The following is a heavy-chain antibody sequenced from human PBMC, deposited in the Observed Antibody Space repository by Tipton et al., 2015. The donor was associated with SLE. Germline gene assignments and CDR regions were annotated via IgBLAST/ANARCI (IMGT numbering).Heavy chain of an antibody. J-gene: IGHJ3*02. Sequence: TLSLTCTVSDGSISSGDYYWSWIRQPPGKGLEWIGYIYYSGSTYYNPSLKSRVTISVDTSKNQFSLKLSSVTAADTAVYYCARTRYGVNDAFDIWGQGTMVTVSS. CDR3: ARTRYGVNDAFDI. CDR1: DGSISSGDYY. D-gene: IGHD4-17*01. V-gene: IGHV4-30-4*01. CDR2: IYYSGST.